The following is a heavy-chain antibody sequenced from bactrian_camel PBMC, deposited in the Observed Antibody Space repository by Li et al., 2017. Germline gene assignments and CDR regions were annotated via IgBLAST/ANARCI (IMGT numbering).Heavy chain of an antibody. CDR1: GVTYSSGC. D-gene: IGHD2*01. CDR3: AARKVARGSHFSLGRAPALRRDEYNF. V-gene: IGHV3S1*01. Sequence: HVQLVESGGGSVQTGGSLRLSCVASGVTYSSGCVGWFRQAPGKQREGVAGMSAGGGRPQYADSVKGRFTISQDNSKNTLFLQMNVLRPEDTAMYYCAARKVARGSHFSLGRAPALRRDEYNFWGQGTQVTVS. J-gene: IGHJ4*01. CDR2: MSAGGGRP.